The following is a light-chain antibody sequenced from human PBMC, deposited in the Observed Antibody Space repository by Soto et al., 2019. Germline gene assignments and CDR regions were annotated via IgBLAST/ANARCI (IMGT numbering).Light chain of an antibody. CDR1: QSAYSSY. J-gene: IGKJ1*01. CDR2: GAS. CDR3: QLYHWSLTWT. V-gene: IGKV3-20*01. Sequence: PGDRATLSCRSSQSAYSSYLSWYQQKPGQAPRLLIYGASNRATGIPDRFSGSGSGTDFTLTISGLEPEDFAVYYCQLYHWSLTWTFGPGTKVDIK.